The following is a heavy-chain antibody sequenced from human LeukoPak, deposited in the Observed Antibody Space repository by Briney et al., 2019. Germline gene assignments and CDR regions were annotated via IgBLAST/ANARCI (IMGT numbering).Heavy chain of an antibody. CDR3: ARDGRYCSSTSCYAGNWFDP. J-gene: IGHJ5*02. Sequence: ASVTVSCKASGYTFTGYYMHWVRQAPGQGLECMGWINPNSGGTNYAQKFQGRVTMTRDTSISTAYMELSRLRSDDTAVYYCARDGRYCSSTSCYAGNWFDPWGQGTLVTVSS. CDR2: INPNSGGT. V-gene: IGHV1-2*02. D-gene: IGHD2-2*01. CDR1: GYTFTGYY.